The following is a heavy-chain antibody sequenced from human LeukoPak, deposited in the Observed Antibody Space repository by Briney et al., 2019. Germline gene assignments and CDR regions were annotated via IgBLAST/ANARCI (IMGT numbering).Heavy chain of an antibody. CDR1: GGSFSGYY. D-gene: IGHD2-2*01. CDR2: INHSGST. J-gene: IGHJ4*02. CDR3: ALKGYCSSTSCYMADY. V-gene: IGHV4-34*01. Sequence: SETLSLTCAVYGGSFSGYYWSWIRQPPVKGLEWIGEINHSGSTNYNPSLKSRVTISVDTSKNQFSLKLSSVTAADTAVYYCALKGYCSSTSCYMADYWGQGTLVTVSS.